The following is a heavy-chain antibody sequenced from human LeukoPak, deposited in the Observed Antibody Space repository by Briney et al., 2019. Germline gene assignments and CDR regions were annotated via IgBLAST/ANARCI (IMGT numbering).Heavy chain of an antibody. D-gene: IGHD2-15*01. J-gene: IGHJ4*02. CDR2: ISGSGGST. CDR1: GFTFSSYA. Sequence: GGSLRLSCAASGFTFSSYAMSWVRQAPGKGLEWVSAISGSGGSTYYADSVKGRFTISRDNSKNTLYLQMNSPRAEDTAVYYCARGREVVVAARFDYWGQGTLVTVSS. V-gene: IGHV3-23*01. CDR3: ARGREVVVAARFDY.